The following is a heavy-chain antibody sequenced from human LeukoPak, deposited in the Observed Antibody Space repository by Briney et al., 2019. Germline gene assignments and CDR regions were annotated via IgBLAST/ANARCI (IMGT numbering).Heavy chain of an antibody. CDR3: AREDVVVVPAAMRPYYYGMDV. Sequence: GGSLRLSCAASGFTFSSYAMSWVRQAPGKGLEWVSSISSSSSYIYYADSVKGRFTISRDNAKNSLYLQMNSLRAEDTAVYYCAREDVVVVPAAMRPYYYGMDVWGKGTTVTVSS. CDR2: ISSSSSYI. CDR1: GFTFSSYA. D-gene: IGHD2-2*01. J-gene: IGHJ6*04. V-gene: IGHV3-21*01.